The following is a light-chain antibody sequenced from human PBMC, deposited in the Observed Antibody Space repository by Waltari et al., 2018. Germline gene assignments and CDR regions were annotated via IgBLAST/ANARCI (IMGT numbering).Light chain of an antibody. CDR1: NIESKS. CDR3: LVWHSTTDHHGV. J-gene: IGLJ2*01. V-gene: IGLV3-21*04. Sequence: SYVLTQPPSVSVAPGETARITCGGNNIESKSVHWYRQRPGQAPVVVISYDNDRAAGIPERFSGSNSGNTATLTISRVEAEDEADYYCLVWHSTTDHHGVFGGGTKLTVL. CDR2: YDN.